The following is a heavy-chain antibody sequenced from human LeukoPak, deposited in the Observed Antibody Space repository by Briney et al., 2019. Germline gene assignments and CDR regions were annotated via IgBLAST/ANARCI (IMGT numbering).Heavy chain of an antibody. Sequence: SETLSLTCTVSGGSISSYYWSWIRQPPGKGLEWIGYIYTSGSTNYNPSLKSRVTISVDTSKSQFSLKLSSVTAADTAVYYCARLDRYYYYMDVWGKGTTVTVSS. CDR1: GGSISSYY. J-gene: IGHJ6*03. D-gene: IGHD3-22*01. V-gene: IGHV4-4*09. CDR3: ARLDRYYYYMDV. CDR2: IYTSGST.